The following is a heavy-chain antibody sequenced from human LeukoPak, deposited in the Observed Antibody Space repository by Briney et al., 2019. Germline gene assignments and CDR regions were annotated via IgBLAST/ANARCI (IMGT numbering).Heavy chain of an antibody. J-gene: IGHJ4*03. D-gene: IGHD1-1*01. Sequence: SETLSLTCAVYGGSFSAYYWSWIRQSPGKGLEWIAEINHRGDANYNPSVKSRVSISIDTSKNQFSLKVTSLTAADTAVYYCARGPTISETGYFDYWGQGTLVTVSS. V-gene: IGHV4-34*01. CDR3: ARGPTISETGYFDY. CDR1: GGSFSAYY. CDR2: INHRGDA.